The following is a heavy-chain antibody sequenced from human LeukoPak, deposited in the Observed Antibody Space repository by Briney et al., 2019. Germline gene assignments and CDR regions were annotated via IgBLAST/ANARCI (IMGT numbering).Heavy chain of an antibody. J-gene: IGHJ4*02. V-gene: IGHV3-48*04. CDR2: ISSSSSTI. CDR3: ARGFPFDY. CDR1: GFTFNSYS. Sequence: QTGGSLRLSCAASGFTFNSYSMNWVRQAPGKGLEWVSYISSSSSTIYYADSAKGRFTISRDNAKNSLYLQMNSLRAEDTAVYYCARGFPFDYWGQGTLVTVSS.